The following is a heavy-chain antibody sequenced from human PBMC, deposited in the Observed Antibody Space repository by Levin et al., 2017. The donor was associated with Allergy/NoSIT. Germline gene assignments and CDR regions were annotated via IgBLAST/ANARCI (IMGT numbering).Heavy chain of an antibody. CDR2: IGGRGGGT. Sequence: GGSLRLSCAASGFTFNSYAMSWVRQAPGKGLEWVSAIGGRGGGTDYADSVKGRFTISRYNSKNTLYLQMNSLRAEDTAVYYCAKGGSVTAMVTLDYWGQGTLVTVSS. D-gene: IGHD5-18*01. CDR1: GFTFNSYA. V-gene: IGHV3-23*01. CDR3: AKGGSVTAMVTLDY. J-gene: IGHJ4*02.